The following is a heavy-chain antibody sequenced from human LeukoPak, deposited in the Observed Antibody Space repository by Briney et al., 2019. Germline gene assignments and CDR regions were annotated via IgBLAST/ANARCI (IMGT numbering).Heavy chain of an antibody. CDR2: IHHSGST. CDR1: GYSISSGYY. V-gene: IGHV4-38-2*02. CDR3: ARAPGIAAAGPSLGMDV. D-gene: IGHD6-13*01. Sequence: SETLSLTCIVSGYSISSGYYWGWIRQPPGKGLEWIRNIHHSGSTYYNPSLKSRVTISVDTSKNQLSLKLSSVTAADTAVYYCARAPGIAAAGPSLGMDVWGQGTTVTVSS. J-gene: IGHJ6*02.